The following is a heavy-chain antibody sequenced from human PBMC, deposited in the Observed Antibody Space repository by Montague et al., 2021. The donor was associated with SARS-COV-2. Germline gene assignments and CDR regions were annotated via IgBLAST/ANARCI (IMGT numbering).Heavy chain of an antibody. D-gene: IGHD3-10*01. CDR3: AKNRDIFWFGEGRDSMDV. J-gene: IGHJ6*02. Sequence: SRRLSLSASGFTFNNFAMHWVRQAPGKGLEWVAVISYDGSIKYYADSLRGRFTISRDSSKKTLYLQMNSLSGEDTAVYYCAKNRDIFWFGEGRDSMDVWGQGTTVIVSS. CDR2: ISYDGSIK. V-gene: IGHV3-30*18. CDR1: GFTFNNFA.